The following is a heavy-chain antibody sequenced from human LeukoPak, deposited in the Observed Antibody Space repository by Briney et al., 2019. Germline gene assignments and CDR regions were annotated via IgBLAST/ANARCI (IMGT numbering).Heavy chain of an antibody. Sequence: GGSLRLSCAASGFTFSSYGMHWVRQAPGKGLEWVAVTWFDGSNKYYADSVKGRFTISRDNSKSTLYLQMNSLRAEDTAVYYCARGLRDGNNFNPFDSWGQGTLVTVSS. D-gene: IGHD5-24*01. CDR1: GFTFSSYG. J-gene: IGHJ4*02. V-gene: IGHV3-33*01. CDR3: ARGLRDGNNFNPFDS. CDR2: TWFDGSNK.